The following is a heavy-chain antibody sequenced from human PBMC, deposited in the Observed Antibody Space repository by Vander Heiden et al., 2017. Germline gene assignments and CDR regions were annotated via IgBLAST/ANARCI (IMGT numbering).Heavy chain of an antibody. CDR3: VWGGLQYHDERLPATYYYYGMDV. Sequence: QVQLVQSGPEVKKPGASVKVSCQASGYTFTSYDLHRVPQAPGQGLEWMGWMNPNSGNTGDAKKFQGRVTMTRNTSISTAYMELSSLRSEDTAVYYCVWGGLQYHDERLPATYYYYGMDVWGQGTTVTVSS. CDR1: GYTFTSYD. V-gene: IGHV1-8*01. D-gene: IGHD4-4*01. CDR2: MNPNSGNT. J-gene: IGHJ6*02.